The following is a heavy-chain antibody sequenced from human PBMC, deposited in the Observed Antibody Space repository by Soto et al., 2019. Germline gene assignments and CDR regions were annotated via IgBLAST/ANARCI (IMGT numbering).Heavy chain of an antibody. CDR3: ARGYCSSTSCYIWDNWFDP. CDR2: IYHSGST. V-gene: IGHV4-30-2*01. CDR1: GGSISSGGYS. Sequence: SETLSLTCAVSGGSISSGGYSWSWIRQPPGKGLEWIGYIYHSGSTYYNPSLKSRVTISVDTSKNQFSLKPSSVTAADTAVYYCARGYCSSTSCYIWDNWFDPWGQGTLVTVSS. D-gene: IGHD2-2*02. J-gene: IGHJ5*02.